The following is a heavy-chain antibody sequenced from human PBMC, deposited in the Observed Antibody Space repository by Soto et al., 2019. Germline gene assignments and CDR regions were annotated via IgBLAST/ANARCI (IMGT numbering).Heavy chain of an antibody. CDR3: AKSPGMYYYDSSGYYHYDY. CDR2: ISGSGVST. CDR1: GFTFSSYA. V-gene: IGHV3-23*01. Sequence: GGSLRLSCAASGFTFSSYAMSWVRQAQGKGLEWVSAISGSGVSTYYADSVKGRFTISRDNSKNTLYLQMNSLRAEDTAVYYCAKSPGMYYYDSSGYYHYDYWGQGTLVTSPQ. D-gene: IGHD3-22*01. J-gene: IGHJ4*02.